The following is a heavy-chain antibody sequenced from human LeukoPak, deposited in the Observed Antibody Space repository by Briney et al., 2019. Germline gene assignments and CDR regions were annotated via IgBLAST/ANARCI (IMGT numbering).Heavy chain of an antibody. CDR2: ISGSGGST. V-gene: IGHV3-23*01. J-gene: IGHJ4*02. CDR1: GFAFSSYA. D-gene: IGHD3-10*01. CDR3: AKDLSWFGEGGY. Sequence: GGSLRLSCAASGFAFSSYAMSWVRQAPGKGLEWVSAISGSGGSTYYADSVKGRFTISRDNSKNTLYLQMNSLRAEDTAVYYCAKDLSWFGEGGYWGQGTLVTVSS.